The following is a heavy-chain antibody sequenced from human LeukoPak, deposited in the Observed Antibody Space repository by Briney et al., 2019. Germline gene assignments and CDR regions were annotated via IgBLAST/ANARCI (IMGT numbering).Heavy chain of an antibody. CDR2: IYYSGST. J-gene: IGHJ3*02. CDR3: ASETGIFGVVIHDAFDI. D-gene: IGHD3-3*01. CDR1: GGSISSSSYY. Sequence: SETLSLTCTVSGGSISSSSYYWGWIRQPPGKGLEWIGSIYYSGSTNYNPSLKSRVTISVDTSKNQFSLKLSSVTAADTAVYYCASETGIFGVVIHDAFDIWGQGTMVTVSS. V-gene: IGHV4-39*07.